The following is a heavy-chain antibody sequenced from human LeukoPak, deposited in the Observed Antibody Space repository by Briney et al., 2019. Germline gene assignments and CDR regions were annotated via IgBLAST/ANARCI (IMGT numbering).Heavy chain of an antibody. CDR1: GYTLTELS. J-gene: IGHJ4*02. CDR3: ARDQLYDPGDY. Sequence: ASVKVSCKVSGYTLTELSMHWVRQAPGKGLEWMGGFDPEDGETIYAQKLQGRVTMTTDTSTSTAYMELRSLRSDDTAVYYCARDQLYDPGDYWGQGTLVTVSS. D-gene: IGHD2-2*01. CDR2: FDPEDGET. V-gene: IGHV1-24*01.